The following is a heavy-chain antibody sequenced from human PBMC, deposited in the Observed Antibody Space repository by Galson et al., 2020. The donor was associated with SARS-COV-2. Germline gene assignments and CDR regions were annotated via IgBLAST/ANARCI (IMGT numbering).Heavy chain of an antibody. J-gene: IGHJ5*02. CDR2: ISGSGGST. CDR1: GFTFISYA. Sequence: GESLKISCAASGFTFISYAMSWVRQAPGTGLEWVSAISGSGGSTYYADSVKGRFTISRDKSNNTLYLQMNSLRAEDMAVYYCAKDQLSGSWGQGTLVTVSS. V-gene: IGHV3-23*01. CDR3: AKDQLSGS. D-gene: IGHD3-16*02.